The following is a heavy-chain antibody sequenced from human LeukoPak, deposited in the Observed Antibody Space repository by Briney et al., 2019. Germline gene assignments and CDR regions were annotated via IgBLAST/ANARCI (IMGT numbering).Heavy chain of an antibody. CDR2: IYPGESDT. D-gene: IGHD6-6*01. CDR3: ARHGVLGSSSSEFDY. J-gene: IGHJ4*02. Sequence: GESLKISCKGSGYSFTSYWIGWVRQMPGKGLEWMGIIYPGESDTRYSPSFQGQVTISADKSISTAYLQWSSLKASDTAMYYCARHGVLGSSSSEFDYWGQGTLVTVSS. CDR1: GYSFTSYW. V-gene: IGHV5-51*01.